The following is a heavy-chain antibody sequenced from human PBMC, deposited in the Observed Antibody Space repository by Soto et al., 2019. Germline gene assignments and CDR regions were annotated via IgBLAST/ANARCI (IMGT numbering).Heavy chain of an antibody. Sequence: QVQLVQSGAEVKKPGSSVKVSCKASGSTFSKYAISWVRQAPGQGLEWMGGLIPILGTPRYAQKFQGRVTITADESTTTAYMELSSVTFEDTAVYYCARDSHDYIWGSYRNGMDVWGQGTMVSVSS. J-gene: IGHJ6*02. CDR1: GSTFSKYA. CDR2: LIPILGTP. CDR3: ARDSHDYIWGSYRNGMDV. D-gene: IGHD3-16*02. V-gene: IGHV1-69*01.